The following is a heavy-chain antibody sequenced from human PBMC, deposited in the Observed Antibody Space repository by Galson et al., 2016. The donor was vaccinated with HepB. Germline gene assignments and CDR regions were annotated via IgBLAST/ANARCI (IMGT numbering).Heavy chain of an antibody. J-gene: IGHJ4*02. Sequence: SLRLSCAASGFSFGSYGMSWVRQAPGKGLEWVSTISGSGIHTFYGDAAKGRFTLSRDNSKNTRYLQMRTLRVEDTAVYYCAKGNTVPDYWGQGTLVTVSS. V-gene: IGHV3-23*01. CDR3: AKGNTVPDY. D-gene: IGHD4-11*01. CDR1: GFSFGSYG. CDR2: ISGSGIHT.